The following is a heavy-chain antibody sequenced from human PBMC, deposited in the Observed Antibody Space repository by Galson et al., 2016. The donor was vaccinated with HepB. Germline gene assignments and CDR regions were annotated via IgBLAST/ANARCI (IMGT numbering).Heavy chain of an antibody. CDR1: GFTFRDST. D-gene: IGHD3-22*01. J-gene: IGHJ2*01. CDR3: AKDGGTWGYYYGDWNLDL. V-gene: IGHV3-23*01. CDR2: ITGSGVSS. Sequence: SLRLSCAASGFTFRDSTMTWVRQAPGKELEWVSTITGSGVSSYYADSVKGRFTISRDNSKNNVYLQMNSLRADDTAVYYCAKDGGTWGYYYGDWNLDLWGRGTLVTVSS.